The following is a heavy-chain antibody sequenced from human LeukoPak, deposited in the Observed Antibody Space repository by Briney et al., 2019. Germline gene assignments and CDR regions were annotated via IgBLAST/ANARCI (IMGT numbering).Heavy chain of an antibody. CDR1: GFTFSSYA. V-gene: IGHV3-23*01. CDR3: ARDQGVTGYFDY. D-gene: IGHD3-3*01. Sequence: PGGSLRLSCAASGFTFSSYAMSWVRQAPGKGLEWVSAISGSGGSTYYADSVKDRFTISRDNSKNTLYLQMSSLRVEDTAVYYCARDQGVTGYFDYWGQGTLVTVSS. J-gene: IGHJ4*02. CDR2: ISGSGGST.